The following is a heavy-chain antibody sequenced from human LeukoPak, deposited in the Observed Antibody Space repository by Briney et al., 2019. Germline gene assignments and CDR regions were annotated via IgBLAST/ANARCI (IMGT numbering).Heavy chain of an antibody. V-gene: IGHV3-7*01. J-gene: IGHJ4*02. Sequence: GGSLRLSCAASGFTFSSYWMSWVRRAPGKGLGWLANIKEDGGGKYYVDSVKGRFTISRDNAKNSLYLQMNSLRADDTAVYYCARDRLRLGELPILNKKNNYFDYWGQGTLVTVSS. D-gene: IGHD3-16*01. CDR1: GFTFSSYW. CDR2: IKEDGGGK. CDR3: ARDRLRLGELPILNKKNNYFDY.